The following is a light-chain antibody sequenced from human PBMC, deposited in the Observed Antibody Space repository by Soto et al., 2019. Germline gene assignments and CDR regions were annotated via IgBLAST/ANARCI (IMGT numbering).Light chain of an antibody. CDR3: QVWDSTSPGVV. CDR2: EDS. J-gene: IGLJ2*01. CDR1: SIGRKS. Sequence: SYELTQPPSVSVAPGQTARITCGGGSIGRKSVHWYQQKPGQAPVLVVYEDSGRPSGIPERFSGSNSGNTATLTVSRVEAGDEADYFCQVWDSTSPGVVFGGGTKLTVL. V-gene: IGLV3-21*02.